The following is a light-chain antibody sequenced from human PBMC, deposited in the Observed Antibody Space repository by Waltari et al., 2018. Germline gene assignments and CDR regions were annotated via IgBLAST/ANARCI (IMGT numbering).Light chain of an antibody. V-gene: IGLV2-14*03. CDR3: SAHTITLHVV. J-gene: IGLJ2*01. CDR1: GTDIGYSDY. Sequence: QSALTQPASVSGSPGQSITISCAGSGTDIGYSDYVSWYQQYPDHVPKLLIYDVSQRPSGISTRFSGSKSGNTAFLTISGLQADDEADYYCSAHTITLHVVFDGGTKVTVL. CDR2: DVS.